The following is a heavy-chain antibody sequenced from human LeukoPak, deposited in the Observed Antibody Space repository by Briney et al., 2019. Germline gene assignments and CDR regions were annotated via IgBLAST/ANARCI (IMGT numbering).Heavy chain of an antibody. CDR1: GFTFSDHY. Sequence: GGSLRLSCAASGFTFSDHYMSWIRQAPGKGLEWVSYISDSSLYTNYADSVKGQFTISRDNSKNTLYLQMNSLRAEDTAVYYCAKDPWSRADSTSCYDYWGLGTLVTVSS. CDR2: ISDSSLYT. V-gene: IGHV3-11*05. J-gene: IGHJ4*02. CDR3: AKDPWSRADSTSCYDY. D-gene: IGHD2-2*01.